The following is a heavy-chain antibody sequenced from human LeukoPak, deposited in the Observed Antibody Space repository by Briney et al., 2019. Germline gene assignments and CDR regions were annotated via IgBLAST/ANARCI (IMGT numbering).Heavy chain of an antibody. CDR3: AKGGSGEYWDVDYYYGMDV. CDR1: GLIFSSYW. V-gene: IGHV3-7*03. D-gene: IGHD2-8*02. CDR2: IKQDGSVK. J-gene: IGHJ6*02. Sequence: GGSLRLSCAASGLIFSSYWMSWVRQAPGKGLEWVANIKQDGSVKYYVDSVKGRFTISRDNAKNSLFLQMNSLRVEDTAVYYCAKGGSGEYWDVDYYYGMDVWGQGTTVTVSS.